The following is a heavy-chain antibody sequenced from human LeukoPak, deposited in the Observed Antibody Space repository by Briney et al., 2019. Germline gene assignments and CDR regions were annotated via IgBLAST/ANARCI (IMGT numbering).Heavy chain of an antibody. CDR3: AREGCSSTSCYGAFDI. V-gene: IGHV4-59*01. J-gene: IGHJ3*02. D-gene: IGHD2-2*01. CDR1: GGSISSYY. Sequence: SETLSLTCTVSGGSISSYYWSWIRQPPGKGLEWIAYIFYSGSTNYNPSLKSRVTISVDTSKNQFSLQLSSVTAADTAVYYCAREGCSSTSCYGAFDIWGQGTMVTVSS. CDR2: IFYSGST.